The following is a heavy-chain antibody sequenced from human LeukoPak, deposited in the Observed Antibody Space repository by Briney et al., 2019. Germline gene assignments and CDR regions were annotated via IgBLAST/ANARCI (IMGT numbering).Heavy chain of an antibody. CDR2: ISYDGSNK. CDR3: ARDLYYSDRNGYLNGFDL. V-gene: IGHV3-30*03. CDR1: GFTFSSYG. J-gene: IGHJ3*01. D-gene: IGHD3-22*01. Sequence: GRSLRLSCAASGFTFSSYGMHWVRQAPGKGLEWVAVISYDGSNKYYADSVKGRFTISRDNSKNTLYLQMNSLRAEDTAVYYCARDLYYSDRNGYLNGFDLWGQGTVVTVSS.